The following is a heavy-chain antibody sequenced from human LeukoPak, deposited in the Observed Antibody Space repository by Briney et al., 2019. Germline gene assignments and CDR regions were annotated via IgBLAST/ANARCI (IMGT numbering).Heavy chain of an antibody. Sequence: SSQTLSLTCAVYGGSFTVYYWSWIRQSPERGLEWIGAINHSGNANYSPSLKNRVTISVDTSKNQFSLKVTSVTAADTAVYFCARGDAGHCSSTTCFGMRWFDPWGQGTLVAVSS. V-gene: IGHV4-34*01. CDR2: INHSGNA. D-gene: IGHD2-2*01. CDR3: ARGDAGHCSSTTCFGMRWFDP. J-gene: IGHJ5*02. CDR1: GGSFTVYY.